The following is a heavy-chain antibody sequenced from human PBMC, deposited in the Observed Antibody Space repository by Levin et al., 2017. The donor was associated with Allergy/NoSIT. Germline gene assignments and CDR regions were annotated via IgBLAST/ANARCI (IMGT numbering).Heavy chain of an antibody. J-gene: IGHJ3*01. CDR2: IWYDGSNK. Sequence: RGESLKISCAASGFTFSSYGMHWVRQAPGKGLEWVAVIWYDGSNKYYADSVKGRFTISRDNSKNTLYLQMNSLRAEDTAVYYCARANEYSSSSGAFDVWGQGTMVTVSS. CDR1: GFTFSSYG. D-gene: IGHD6-6*01. V-gene: IGHV3-33*01. CDR3: ARANEYSSSSGAFDV.